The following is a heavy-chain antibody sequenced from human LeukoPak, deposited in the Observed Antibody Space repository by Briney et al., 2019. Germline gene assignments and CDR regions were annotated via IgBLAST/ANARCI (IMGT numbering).Heavy chain of an antibody. V-gene: IGHV3-21*01. CDR1: GFTFSSYS. CDR2: ISSSSSYI. D-gene: IGHD3-10*01. J-gene: IGHJ4*02. CDR3: ARQAYYSGSGSYYNNY. Sequence: PGGSLRLSCAASGFTFSSYSMNWVRQAPGKGLEWVSSISSSSSYIYYADSVKGRFTISRDNAKNSLYLQMNSLRAEDTAVYYCARQAYYSGSGSYYNNYWGQGTLVTVSS.